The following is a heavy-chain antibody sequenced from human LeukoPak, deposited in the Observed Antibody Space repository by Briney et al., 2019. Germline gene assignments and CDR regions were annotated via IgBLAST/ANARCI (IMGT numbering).Heavy chain of an antibody. D-gene: IGHD1-26*01. V-gene: IGHV4-59*01. CDR2: IYYSGST. Sequence: PSETLSLTCTVSGGSISSYYWSWLRQPPGKGLEWIGYIYYSGSTNYNPSLKSRVTISVDTSKNQFSLKLSAVTAADTAVYYCAREAAGKYYFDYWGQGTLVTVSS. CDR3: AREAAGKYYFDY. CDR1: GGSISSYY. J-gene: IGHJ4*02.